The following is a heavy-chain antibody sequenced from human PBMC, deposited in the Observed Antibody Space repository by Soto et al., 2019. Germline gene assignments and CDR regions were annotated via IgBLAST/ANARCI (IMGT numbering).Heavy chain of an antibody. CDR1: GCTLRRYV. J-gene: IGHJ4*02. D-gene: IGHD2-2*01. CDR3: AREVGTSGPYYYFDN. CDR2: ITPVLGTT. Sequence: QVQLVQSGAEVRKPGSSVKVSCKASGCTLRRYVISWVRQAPGQGLEWLGGITPVLGTTNYVQNFQGRLMITADESATTVYMELGSLQSEDTAVYYCAREVGTSGPYYYFDNWGQGTLVTVSS. V-gene: IGHV1-69*01.